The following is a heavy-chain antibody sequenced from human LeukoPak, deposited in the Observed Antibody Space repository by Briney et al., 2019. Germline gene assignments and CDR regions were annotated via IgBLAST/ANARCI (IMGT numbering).Heavy chain of an antibody. D-gene: IGHD3-10*01. V-gene: IGHV3-7*01. CDR1: GGSFSGYY. CDR3: AGRSGSFDY. Sequence: PSETLSLTCAVYGGSFSGYYWSWIRQPPGKGLEWVANIKQDGSKRNYVGAVNGRFTISRDNARNSLYLQMNSLRVEDTAVYYCAGRSGSFDYWGQGTLVTVSS. CDR2: IKQDGSKR. J-gene: IGHJ4*02.